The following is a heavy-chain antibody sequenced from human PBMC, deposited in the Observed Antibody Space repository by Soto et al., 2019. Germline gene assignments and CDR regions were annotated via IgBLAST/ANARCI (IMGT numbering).Heavy chain of an antibody. Sequence: GSLRLSCAASGFTFSSYAMSWVRQAPGKGLEWVSAISGSGGSTYYADSVKGRFTISRDNSKNTLYLQMNSLRAEDTAVYYCAKDPYDCSSTSCRYYYYYYMDVWGKGTTVTVSS. CDR2: ISGSGGST. V-gene: IGHV3-23*01. D-gene: IGHD2-2*01. J-gene: IGHJ6*03. CDR1: GFTFSSYA. CDR3: AKDPYDCSSTSCRYYYYYYMDV.